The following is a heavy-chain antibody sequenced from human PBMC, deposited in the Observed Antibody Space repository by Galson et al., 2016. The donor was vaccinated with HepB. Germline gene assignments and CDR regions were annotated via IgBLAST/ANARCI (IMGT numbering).Heavy chain of an antibody. V-gene: IGHV3-11*01. CDR3: AREEILQQQLVQDS. J-gene: IGHJ5*01. D-gene: IGHD6-13*01. CDR1: GFTFTDFY. Sequence: SLRLSCAASGFTFTDFYMSWIRQAAGKGLEWVAFISSRARTMSYADSVSGRFTISRDNAKNSVYLQMNSLRAGDTAVYYCAREEILQQQLVQDSWGQGTLVTVSS. CDR2: ISSRARTM.